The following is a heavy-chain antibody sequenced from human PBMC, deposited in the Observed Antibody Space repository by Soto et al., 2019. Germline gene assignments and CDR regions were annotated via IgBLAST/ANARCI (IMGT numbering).Heavy chain of an antibody. V-gene: IGHV3-15*01. CDR2: IKSKTDGGTT. D-gene: IGHD2-2*01. J-gene: IGHJ4*02. Sequence: GGSLRLSCAASGFTFSNAWMSWVRQAPGKGLEWVGRIKSKTDGGTTDYAAPVKGRFTISRDDSKNTLYLQMNSLKTEDTAVYYCTTDLSDIVVVPAAYCGGDCFDYWGQGTLVTVSS. CDR1: GFTFSNAW. CDR3: TTDLSDIVVVPAAYCGGDCFDY.